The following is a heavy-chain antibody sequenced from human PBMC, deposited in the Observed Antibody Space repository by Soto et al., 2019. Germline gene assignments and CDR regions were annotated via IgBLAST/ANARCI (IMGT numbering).Heavy chain of an antibody. CDR2: IYYSGST. V-gene: IGHV4-30-4*01. CDR1: GCSISSGDYY. J-gene: IGHJ1*01. D-gene: IGHD3-16*01. Sequence: PXETLSLTCTVSGCSISSGDYYWSWIRQPPGKGLEWIGYIYYSGSTYYNPSLKSRVTISVDTSKNQFSLKLSSVTAADTAVYYCARIPLSDYVWGSYEPYWGQGSLVTVSS. CDR3: ARIPLSDYVWGSYEPY.